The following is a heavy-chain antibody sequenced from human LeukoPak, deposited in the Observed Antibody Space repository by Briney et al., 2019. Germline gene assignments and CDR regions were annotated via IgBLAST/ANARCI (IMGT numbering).Heavy chain of an antibody. CDR2: INHSGST. J-gene: IGHJ6*02. CDR3: ASACSSTSCSIYGMDV. Sequence: SETLSLTCAVYGGSFSGYYWSWIRQPPGKGLEWIGEINHSGSTNYNPSLKSRVTISVDTSKNQFSLKLSSVTAADTAVYYCASACSSTSCSIYGMDVWGQGTTVTVSS. CDR1: GGSFSGYY. D-gene: IGHD2-2*01. V-gene: IGHV4-34*01.